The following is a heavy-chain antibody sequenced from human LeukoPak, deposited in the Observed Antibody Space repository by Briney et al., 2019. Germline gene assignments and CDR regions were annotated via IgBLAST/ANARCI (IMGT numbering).Heavy chain of an antibody. D-gene: IGHD6-6*01. CDR1: LCIFSIYA. CDR3: PRTTYSSSFPDDYHYIDV. J-gene: IGHJ6*03. Sequence: SVKVSCKAALCIFSIYAISYVGQARGHGGEGMGGISPIFGTANSAQKFPGKVTITADEATSTAYMELSSLRTEDTAVYYCPRTTYSSSFPDDYHYIDVWGKGTTVTVSS. V-gene: IGHV1-69*13. CDR2: ISPIFGTA.